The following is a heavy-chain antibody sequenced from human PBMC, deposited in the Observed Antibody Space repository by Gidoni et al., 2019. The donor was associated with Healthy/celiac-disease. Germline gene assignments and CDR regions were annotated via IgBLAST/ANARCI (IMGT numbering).Heavy chain of an antibody. V-gene: IGHV4-34*01. Sequence: QLQLQQWAAGLLKPSETLSLTCAVYGGSFSGYYWSWIRQPPGKGLEWNGEINHSGSTNYNPSLKSRVTISVDTSKNQFSLKLSSVTAADTAVYYCAIGYNWNDGLDYWGQGTLVTVSS. D-gene: IGHD1-20*01. J-gene: IGHJ4*02. CDR2: INHSGST. CDR3: AIGYNWNDGLDY. CDR1: GGSFSGYY.